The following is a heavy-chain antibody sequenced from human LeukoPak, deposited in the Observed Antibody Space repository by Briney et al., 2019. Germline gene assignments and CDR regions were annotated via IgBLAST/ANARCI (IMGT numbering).Heavy chain of an antibody. CDR2: ISAYNGNT. J-gene: IGHJ4*02. CDR1: VYTFTSYG. CDR3: ARVAIRSGSYRATCFDY. V-gene: IGHV1-18*01. D-gene: IGHD1-26*01. Sequence: ASVEVSCKASVYTFTSYGISWMRQAPGQGLEWMGWISAYNGNTNYAQKLQGRVTMTTDISTSTAYMELRSLRSDDTAVYYCARVAIRSGSYRATCFDYWGQGTLVTVSS.